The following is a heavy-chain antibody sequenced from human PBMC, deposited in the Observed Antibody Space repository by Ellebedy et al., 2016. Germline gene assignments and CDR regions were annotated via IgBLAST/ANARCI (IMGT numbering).Heavy chain of an antibody. D-gene: IGHD3-3*01. J-gene: IGHJ6*02. Sequence: ASVKVSCKASGYTFTSYYMHWVRQAPGQGLEWMGIINPSGGSTSYAQKLQGRVTMTRDTSTSTVYMELSSLRSEDTAVYYCARGYYDFWSGYHVYYYGMDVWGQGTTVTVSS. CDR1: GYTFTSYY. V-gene: IGHV1-46*04. CDR2: INPSGGST. CDR3: ARGYYDFWSGYHVYYYGMDV.